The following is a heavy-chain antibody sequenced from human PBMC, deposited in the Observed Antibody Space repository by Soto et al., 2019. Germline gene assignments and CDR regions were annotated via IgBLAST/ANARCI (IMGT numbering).Heavy chain of an antibody. D-gene: IGHD6-13*01. CDR1: GFSFSTHA. CDR2: ISAGSGNA. V-gene: IGHV3-23*01. CDR3: ARQKLKSSTWYGSLDY. J-gene: IGHJ4*02. Sequence: GSLRLSCVASGFSFSTHAMTWVRQAPGKGLEWVSVISAGSGNAYYAESVKGRFTVSRDNSKNTLWLQLDSLRVEDTGLYYCARQKLKSSTWYGSLDYWGQGTLVTVSS.